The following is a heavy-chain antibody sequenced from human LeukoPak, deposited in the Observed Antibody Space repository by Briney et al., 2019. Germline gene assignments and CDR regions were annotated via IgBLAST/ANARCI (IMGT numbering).Heavy chain of an antibody. J-gene: IGHJ4*02. D-gene: IGHD2-2*01. CDR1: GGSFTGYY. CDR2: INHSGST. V-gene: IGHV4-34*01. Sequence: SETLSLTCAVYGGSFTGYYWSWIRQPPGKGLEWIGEINHSGSTNYNPSLKSRVTISVDTSKNQFSLKLSSVTAADTAVYDCARGPRKTLVYCSSTSCRIPRPFDYWGQGTLVTVSS. CDR3: ARGPRKTLVYCSSTSCRIPRPFDY.